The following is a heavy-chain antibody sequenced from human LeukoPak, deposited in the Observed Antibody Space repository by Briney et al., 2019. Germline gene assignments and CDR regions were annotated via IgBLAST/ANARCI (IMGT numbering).Heavy chain of an antibody. CDR2: ISGSGGST. J-gene: IGHJ4*02. CDR3: ARDPRVGGSSWFFDY. V-gene: IGHV3-23*01. D-gene: IGHD6-13*01. CDR1: GFTFSSYG. Sequence: GGSLRLSCAASGFTFSSYGMSWVRQAPGKGLEWVSAISGSGGSTYYADSVKGRFTISRDNSKNTLYLQMNSLRAEDTAVYYCARDPRVGGSSWFFDYWGQGTLVTVSS.